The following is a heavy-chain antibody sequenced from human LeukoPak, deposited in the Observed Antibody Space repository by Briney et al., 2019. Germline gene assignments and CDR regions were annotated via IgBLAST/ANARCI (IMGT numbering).Heavy chain of an antibody. D-gene: IGHD6-13*01. CDR2: ITAIDGRT. Sequence: GGSLRLSCVASGFTFSSTTMGWVRQAPGRGLEWVSRITAIDGRTYYVDSVRGRFTISRDNSKNTVYLQLNSLRAGDTAIYYCTKDRRGPAAGTWYFDSWGQGTPVTVSS. CDR1: GFTFSSTT. CDR3: TKDRRGPAAGTWYFDS. V-gene: IGHV3-23*01. J-gene: IGHJ4*02.